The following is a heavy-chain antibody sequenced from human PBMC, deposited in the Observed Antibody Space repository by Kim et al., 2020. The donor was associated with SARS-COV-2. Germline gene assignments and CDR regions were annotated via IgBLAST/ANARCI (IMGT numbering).Heavy chain of an antibody. D-gene: IGHD4-17*01. CDR2: ISYDGSNK. CDR1: GFTFSSYA. V-gene: IGHV3-30-3*01. CDR3: ARAHYGDSVYYYYGMDV. J-gene: IGHJ6*02. Sequence: GGSLRLSCAASGFTFSSYAMHWVRQAPGKGLEWVAVISYDGSNKYYADSVKGRFTISRDNSKNTLYLQMNSLRAEDTAVYYCARAHYGDSVYYYYGMDVWGQGTTVTVSS.